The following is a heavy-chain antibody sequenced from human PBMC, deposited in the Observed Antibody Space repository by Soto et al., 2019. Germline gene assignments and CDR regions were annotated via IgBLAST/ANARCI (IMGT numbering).Heavy chain of an antibody. V-gene: IGHV3-74*01. CDR2: IDPYETGI. J-gene: IGHJ4*02. CDR3: ASHTFGGRYS. CDR1: GFAFSSYW. Sequence: GGSLRLSCAASGFAFSSYWMHWVRQAPGKGLVWVSRIDPYETGINYADSVKGRFTISRDNAKNTLYLQMNSLRAEDTAVYYYASHTFGGRYSWGQVSLGTVSS. D-gene: IGHD2-15*01.